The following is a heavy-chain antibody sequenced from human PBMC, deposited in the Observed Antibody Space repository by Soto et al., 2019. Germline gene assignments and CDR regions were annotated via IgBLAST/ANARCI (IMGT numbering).Heavy chain of an antibody. J-gene: IGHJ4*02. CDR2: ISYDGSNK. CDR1: GFTFSSYA. Sequence: GGSLRLSCAASGFTFSSYAMHWVRQAPGKGLEWVAVISYDGSNKYYADSVKGRFTISRDNSKNTLYLQMNSLRAEDTAVYYCARDPRIAAAGNPALDYWGQGTLVTVSS. V-gene: IGHV3-30-3*01. CDR3: ARDPRIAAAGNPALDY. D-gene: IGHD6-13*01.